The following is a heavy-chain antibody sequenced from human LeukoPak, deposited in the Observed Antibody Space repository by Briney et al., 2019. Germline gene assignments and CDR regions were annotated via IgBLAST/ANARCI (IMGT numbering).Heavy chain of an antibody. V-gene: IGHV3-30*03. D-gene: IGHD6-19*01. CDR3: ATDPYRSFDF. J-gene: IGHJ4*02. CDR1: GFTFSSYG. CDR2: ISYDGSNK. Sequence: PGGSLRLSCAASGFTFSSYGIHWVRQAPGKGLEWVAVISYDGSNKYYADSVKGRFTISRDSSKNTLYLQMNSLRAEDTAVYYCATDPYRSFDFWGQGTLVTVSS.